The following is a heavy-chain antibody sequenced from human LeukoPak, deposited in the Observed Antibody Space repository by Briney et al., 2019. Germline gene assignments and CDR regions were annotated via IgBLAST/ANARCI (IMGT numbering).Heavy chain of an antibody. D-gene: IGHD5-18*01. CDR2: IYYSGST. CDR1: GGSISSSTNY. CDR3: ARLTKSLRGYSYAYFDY. V-gene: IGHV4-39*01. Sequence: SETLSLTCTVSGGSISSSTNYWGWIRRPPGKGLEWIGSIYYSGSTFYNPSLKSRLTISVVTSRNQFSLKLSSVTAADTAVYYYARLTKSLRGYSYAYFDYWGQGTLVPVSS. J-gene: IGHJ4*02.